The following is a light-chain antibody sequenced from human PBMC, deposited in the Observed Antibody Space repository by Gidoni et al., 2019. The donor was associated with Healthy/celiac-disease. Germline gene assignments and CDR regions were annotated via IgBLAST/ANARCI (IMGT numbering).Light chain of an antibody. CDR3: QQRSNWPGT. J-gene: IGKJ1*01. Sequence: EIVLTQSPATLSLYPGERATLSCRASQSVSSYLAWYQQKPGQAPSLLIYDASNRATGIPARFSGSGSGTDFTRTISCLEPEDFAVYYCQQRSNWPGTFGQGTKVEIK. CDR1: QSVSSY. CDR2: DAS. V-gene: IGKV3-11*01.